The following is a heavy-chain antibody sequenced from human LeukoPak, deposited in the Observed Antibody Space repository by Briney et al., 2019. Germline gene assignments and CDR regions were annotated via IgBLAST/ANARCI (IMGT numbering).Heavy chain of an antibody. CDR2: IFADGSTT. V-gene: IGHV3-74*01. J-gene: IGHJ4*01. D-gene: IGHD2-21*02. CDR1: EFNFFSYE. CDR3: ARELPREVTIDY. Sequence: AGGSPRLSCVASEFNFFSYEMQWARQAPGKGLVWVSRIFADGSTTSYADSVKGRFTISRDNAKNTLYLQMNSLRAEDTAVYYCARELPREVTIDYWGPGTLVTVSP.